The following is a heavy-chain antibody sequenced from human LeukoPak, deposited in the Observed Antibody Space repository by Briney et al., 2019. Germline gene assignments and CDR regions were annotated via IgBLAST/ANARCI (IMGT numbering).Heavy chain of an antibody. V-gene: IGHV3-30*04. CDR2: IRYDGSNK. CDR1: GFTFSNYA. D-gene: IGHD6-19*01. J-gene: IGHJ4*02. Sequence: PGRSLRLSCAASGFTFSNYAMHWVRQAPGKGLEWVAFIRYDGSNKYYADSVKGRFTISRDNSKNTLYLQMNSLRVEDTAVYYCARVQWLVHDFFDYWGQGTLVTVSS. CDR3: ARVQWLVHDFFDY.